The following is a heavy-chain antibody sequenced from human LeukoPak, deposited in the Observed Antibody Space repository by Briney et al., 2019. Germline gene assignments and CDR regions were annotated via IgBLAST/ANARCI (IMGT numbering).Heavy chain of an antibody. CDR3: AKLAMFRGIPSGYFQH. D-gene: IGHD3-10*01. J-gene: IGHJ1*01. CDR1: GGSISSSSYY. CDR2: IYYSGST. Sequence: SETLSLTCTVSGGSISSSSYYWGWIRQPPGKGLEWIGSIYYSGSTYYNPSLKSRVTISVDTSKNQFSLKLSSVTAADTAVYYCAKLAMFRGIPSGYFQHWGQGTLVTVSS. V-gene: IGHV4-39*01.